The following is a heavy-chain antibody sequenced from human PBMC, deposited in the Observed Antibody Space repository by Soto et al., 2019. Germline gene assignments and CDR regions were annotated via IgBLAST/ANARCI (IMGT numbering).Heavy chain of an antibody. CDR3: ARTDIILVAAAIAWFDP. D-gene: IGHD2-2*01. J-gene: IGHJ5*02. V-gene: IGHV4-59*08. CDR2: IYYSGST. Sequence: LSLTCTGSGGSIISYYWSWIRQPPGKGVEWIGYIYYSGSTNYNPSLKSRVTISVDTSKNQFSLKLSSVTAADTAVYYCARTDIILVAAAIAWFDPWGQGTLVTV. CDR1: GGSIISYY.